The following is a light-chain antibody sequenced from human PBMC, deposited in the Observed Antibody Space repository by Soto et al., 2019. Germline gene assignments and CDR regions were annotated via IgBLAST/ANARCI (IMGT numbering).Light chain of an antibody. CDR1: SSDVVSYNL. J-gene: IGLJ2*01. CDR3: CSYAGSSTPVV. CDR2: EGS. V-gene: IGLV2-23*01. Sequence: QSALTQPASVSGSPGQSITISCTGTSSDVVSYNLVSWYQQHPGKAPKLMIYEGSKRPSGVSNRFSGSKSGNTASLTISGLQAEDEADYYCCSYAGSSTPVVVGGGTKVTVL.